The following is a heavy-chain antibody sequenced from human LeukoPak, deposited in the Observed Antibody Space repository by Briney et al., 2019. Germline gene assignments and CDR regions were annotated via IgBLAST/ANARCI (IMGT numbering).Heavy chain of an antibody. CDR1: GYSISSGYY. CDR2: IYHSGST. J-gene: IGHJ4*02. CDR3: ARGQWLVPIDY. V-gene: IGHV4-38-2*01. Sequence: PSETLSLTCAVSGYSISSGYYWGWIRLPPGKGLEWNGTIYHSGSTYYNPSLKSRVTIAVDTSKNQFSLKLSSVTAADTAVYYCARGQWLVPIDYWGQGTLVTVSS. D-gene: IGHD6-19*01.